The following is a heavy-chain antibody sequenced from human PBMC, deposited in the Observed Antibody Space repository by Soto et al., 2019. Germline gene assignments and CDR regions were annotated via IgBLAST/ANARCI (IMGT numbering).Heavy chain of an antibody. CDR2: IYHSGST. CDR1: GYSISGGYY. V-gene: IGHV4-38-2*02. CDR3: XRDKVVVPAARPGAFDI. Sequence: SETLSLTCAVSGYSISGGYYWGWIRQPPGKGLEWIGSIYHSGSTYYNPSLKSRVTISVDTSKNQFSLKLSSVTAADTAVYYCXRDKVVVPAARPGAFDIWGQGTMVTVSS. D-gene: IGHD2-2*01. J-gene: IGHJ3*02.